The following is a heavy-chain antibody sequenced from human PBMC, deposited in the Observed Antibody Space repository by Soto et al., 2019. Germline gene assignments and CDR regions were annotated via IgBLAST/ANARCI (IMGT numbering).Heavy chain of an antibody. V-gene: IGHV4-39*01. D-gene: IGHD6-13*01. CDR3: ARHSDKYVSSWYGLGS. J-gene: IGHJ4*02. CDR2: ISHTGTT. CDR1: GDSFTIDSYY. Sequence: QLQLQESGPGLVKPSESLSLTCTVSGDSFTIDSYYWAWIHQPPGKGLEWLGTISHTGTTFHNPSLKSRLTMSVDTSKNQFSLNLSSVTAADTALYFCARHSDKYVSSWYGLGSWGQGTLVTVSS.